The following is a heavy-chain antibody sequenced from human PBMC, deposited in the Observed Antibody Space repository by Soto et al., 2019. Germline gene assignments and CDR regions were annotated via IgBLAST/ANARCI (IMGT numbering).Heavy chain of an antibody. J-gene: IGHJ6*02. D-gene: IGHD4-17*01. CDR3: ASDYGDYDAPFDYWGQGTLVTVSSGKPPIWGVTTKSLALKTNYYYYGMDV. V-gene: IGHV3-21*01. CDR1: GFTFSSYS. Sequence: GGSLRLSCAASGFTFSSYSMNWVRQAPGKGLEWVSSISSSSSYIYYADSVKGRFTISRDNAKNSLYLQMNSLRAEDTAVYYCASDYGDYDAPFDYWGQGTLVTVSSGKPPIWGVTTKSLALKTNYYYYGMDVWGQGTTVTVSS. CDR2: ISSSSSYI.